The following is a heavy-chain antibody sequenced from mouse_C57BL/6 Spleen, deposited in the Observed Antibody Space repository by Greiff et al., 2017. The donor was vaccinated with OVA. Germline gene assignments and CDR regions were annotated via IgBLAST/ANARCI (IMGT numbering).Heavy chain of an antibody. CDR2: IYPGSGST. J-gene: IGHJ2*01. CDR3: ARGTGHFDY. Sequence: VKQRPGQGLEWIGDIYPGSGSTNYNEKFKSKATLTVDTSASTAYMQLSSLTSEDSAVYYCARGTGHFDYWGQGTTLTVSS. V-gene: IGHV1-55*01. D-gene: IGHD3-1*01.